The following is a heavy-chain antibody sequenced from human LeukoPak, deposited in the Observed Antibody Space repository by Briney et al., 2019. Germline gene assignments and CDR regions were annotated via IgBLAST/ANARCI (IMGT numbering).Heavy chain of an antibody. D-gene: IGHD3-3*01. V-gene: IGHV7-4-1*02. CDR1: GYTFTSYA. CDR2: INTNTGNP. CDR3: ARGTNYDFWSGYYPYYYYYYMDV. J-gene: IGHJ6*03. Sequence: ASVKVSCKASGYTFTSYAMNWVRQAPGQGLEWMGWINTNTGNPTYAQGFTGRFVFSLDTSVSTAYLQISSLKAEDTAVYYCARGTNYDFWSGYYPYYYYYYMDVWGKGTTVTVSS.